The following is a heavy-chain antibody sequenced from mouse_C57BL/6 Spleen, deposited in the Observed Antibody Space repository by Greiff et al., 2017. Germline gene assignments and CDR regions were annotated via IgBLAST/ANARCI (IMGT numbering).Heavy chain of an antibody. CDR2: IRLKSDNYAT. V-gene: IGHV6-3*01. J-gene: IGHJ1*03. CDR1: GFTFSNYW. D-gene: IGHD1-1*01. CDR3: TAYYYGSSYDWYFDV. Sequence: EVMLVESGGGLVQPGGSMKLSCVASGFTFSNYWMNWVRQSPEKGLEWVAQIRLKSDNYATHYAESVKGRFTISRDDSKSSVYLQMNNLRAENTGIYYCTAYYYGSSYDWYFDVWGTGTTVTVSS.